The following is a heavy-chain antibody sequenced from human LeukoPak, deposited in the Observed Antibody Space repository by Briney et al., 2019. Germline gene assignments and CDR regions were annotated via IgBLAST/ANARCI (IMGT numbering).Heavy chain of an antibody. CDR1: GGSISNYY. V-gene: IGHV4-34*01. CDR3: AAIDPGIAAAGKVFGFDP. J-gene: IGHJ5*02. CDR2: INHSGST. Sequence: SETLSLTCTVSGGSISNYYWTWIRQPPGKGLEWIGEINHSGSTNYNPSLKSRVTISVDTSKNQFSLKLTSVTAADTAVYYCAAIDPGIAAAGKVFGFDPWGQGTLVTVSS. D-gene: IGHD6-13*01.